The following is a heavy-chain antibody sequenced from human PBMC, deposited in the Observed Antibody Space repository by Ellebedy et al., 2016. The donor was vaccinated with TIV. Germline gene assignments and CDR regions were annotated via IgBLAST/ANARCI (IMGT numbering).Heavy chain of an antibody. Sequence: PGGSLRLSCAASGFTFSNYWMTWVRQTPGKGLEWVASISQDGTRKHHVDSLKGRFTISRDNSKNTLYLEMSSLRTEDTAVYYCATDRSYYDSRTHQGFNYWGQGTLVTVSS. V-gene: IGHV3-7*01. CDR1: GFTFSNYW. CDR2: ISQDGTRK. CDR3: ATDRSYYDSRTHQGFNY. D-gene: IGHD3-10*01. J-gene: IGHJ4*02.